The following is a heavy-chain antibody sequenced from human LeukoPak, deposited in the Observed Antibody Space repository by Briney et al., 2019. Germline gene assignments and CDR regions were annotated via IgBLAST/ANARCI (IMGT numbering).Heavy chain of an antibody. CDR3: ASVQRPGEPYFDY. J-gene: IGHJ4*02. CDR1: GFTFSSSG. V-gene: IGHV3-33*01. CDR2: IWYDGSNK. Sequence: GGSLRLSCAASGFTFSSSGMHWVRQAPGKGLEWVAVIWYDGSNKYYADSVKGRFTISRDNSKNTLYLQMNSLRAEDTAVYYCASVQRPGEPYFDYWGQGTQVTVSS. D-gene: IGHD7-27*01.